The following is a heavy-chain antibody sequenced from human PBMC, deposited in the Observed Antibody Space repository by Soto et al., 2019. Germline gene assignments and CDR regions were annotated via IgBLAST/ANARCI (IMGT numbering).Heavy chain of an antibody. CDR2: ISNSGGFT. CDR1: GFTFSDFY. Sequence: PGGSLRLSCAASGFTFSDFYMTWIRQAPGKGLEWVSYISNSGGFTNYADSVRGRFTISRDNAKNTLSLQMNSLRAEDTAVYYCAREIYDDYDSSGFDHWGQGTLVTVSS. CDR3: AREIYDDYDSSGFDH. J-gene: IGHJ4*02. D-gene: IGHD3-22*01. V-gene: IGHV3-11*06.